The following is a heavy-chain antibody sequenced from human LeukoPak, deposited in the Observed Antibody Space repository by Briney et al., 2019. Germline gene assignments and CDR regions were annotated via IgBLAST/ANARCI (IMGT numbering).Heavy chain of an antibody. CDR3: TTVVSGGWYRGY. CDR2: IIGSGGST. Sequence: GGSLRLSCAASGFTFSSYAMSWVRQAPGKGLEWVSGIIGSGGSTYYADSVKGRFTISRDNSKNTLYLQMNSLQTEDTAVYYCTTVVSGGWYRGYWGQGTLVFVSS. CDR1: GFTFSSYA. D-gene: IGHD6-19*01. J-gene: IGHJ4*02. V-gene: IGHV3-23*01.